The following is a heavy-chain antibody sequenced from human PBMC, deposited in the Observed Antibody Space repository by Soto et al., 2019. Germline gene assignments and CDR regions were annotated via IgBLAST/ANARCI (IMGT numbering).Heavy chain of an antibody. V-gene: IGHV3-7*01. CDR2: IKQDGSEK. CDR3: ARTYTYYDFWSGYFSPSDYYHHYYMDV. Sequence: GGSLRLSCAASGFTFSSYWVSWVRQAPGKGLEWVASIKQDGSEKYYVDSVKGRFTISRDNAKNSLYLQMNSLRAEDTAVYYCARTYTYYDFWSGYFSPSDYYHHYYMDVWDQGTKVTVSS. J-gene: IGHJ6*03. CDR1: GFTFSSYW. D-gene: IGHD3-3*01.